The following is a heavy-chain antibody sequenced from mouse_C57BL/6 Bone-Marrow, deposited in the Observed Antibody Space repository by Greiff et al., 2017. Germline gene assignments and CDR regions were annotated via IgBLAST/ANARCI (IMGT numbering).Heavy chain of an antibody. CDR1: GFNIKDDY. Sequence: EVKLQESGAELVRPGASVKLSCTASGFNIKDDYMHWVKQRPEQGLEWIGWIDPENGDTEYASKFQGKATITADTSSNTAYLQLSSLTSEDTAVYYCTTRDYDKGAWFAYWGQGTLVTVSA. CDR2: IDPENGDT. CDR3: TTRDYDKGAWFAY. J-gene: IGHJ3*01. V-gene: IGHV14-4*01. D-gene: IGHD2-4*01.